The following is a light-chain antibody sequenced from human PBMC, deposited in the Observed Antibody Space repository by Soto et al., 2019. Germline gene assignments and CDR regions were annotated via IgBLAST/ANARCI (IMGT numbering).Light chain of an antibody. CDR1: QDISNA. V-gene: IGKV1-27*01. CDR3: QRYNSAST. Sequence: DIQTTQSPSSLSASVGDRVTITCRASQDISNALAWYQQKPGKVPELLIYAASTLQSGVPPRFSGSGSGTDFSLTIYSLQPEDVATYYCQRYNSASTFGPGTKVEIK. CDR2: AAS. J-gene: IGKJ1*01.